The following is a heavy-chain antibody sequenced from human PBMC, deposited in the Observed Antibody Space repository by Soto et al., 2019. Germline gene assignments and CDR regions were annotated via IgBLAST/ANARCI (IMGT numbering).Heavy chain of an antibody. J-gene: IGHJ4*02. CDR3: AKDDYYDSSGYSY. CDR2: ISGSGGST. D-gene: IGHD3-22*01. V-gene: IGHV3-23*01. CDR1: GFTFSSYA. Sequence: GESLRLSCAASGFTFSSYAMSWVRQAPGKGLEWVSAISGSGGSTYYADSVKGRFTISRDNSKNTLYPQMNSLRAEDTAVYYCAKDDYYDSSGYSYWGQGTLVTVSS.